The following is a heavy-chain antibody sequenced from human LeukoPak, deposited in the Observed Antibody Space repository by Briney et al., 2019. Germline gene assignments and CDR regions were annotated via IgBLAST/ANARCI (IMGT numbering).Heavy chain of an antibody. CDR3: ATSGYSSSWYFG. J-gene: IGHJ4*02. CDR2: ISRSSTTI. D-gene: IGHD6-13*01. V-gene: IGHV3-48*01. Sequence: GGSLTLFCAASGFTFSNYSMNWVRQAPGKGLEWVSYISRSSTTIYYADSVKGRFTISRDNAKNSLYLQMNSLRAEDTAVYYCATSGYSSSWYFGWGQGTLVTVS. CDR1: GFTFSNYS.